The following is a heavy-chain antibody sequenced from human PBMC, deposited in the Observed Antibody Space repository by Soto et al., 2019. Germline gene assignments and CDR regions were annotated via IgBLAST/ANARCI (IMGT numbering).Heavy chain of an antibody. CDR3: ARGVNYYGSGSYPWFDP. D-gene: IGHD3-10*01. V-gene: IGHV3-74*01. CDR2: INSDGSST. Sequence: GGSLRLSCAASGFTFSNYWMHWVRQAPGKGLVWVSYINSDGSSTGYAASVKGRFTISRDNAENTLYLQVNSLRAEDTAVYYCARGVNYYGSGSYPWFDPWGQGTQVTVSS. CDR1: GFTFSNYW. J-gene: IGHJ5*02.